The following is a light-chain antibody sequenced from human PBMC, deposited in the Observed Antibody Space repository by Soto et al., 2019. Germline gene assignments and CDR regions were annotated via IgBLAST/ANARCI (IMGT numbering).Light chain of an antibody. Sequence: QSVLTQPPSVSGAPGQRVTISCTGSSSNIGAGYDVHWYQQLPGTAPKLLIHGNSNRPAGVPDRFSGSKSGTSASLAITGLQAEDEADYCSQSYDSSLSRVFGGGTKLTVL. CDR3: QSYDSSLSRV. J-gene: IGLJ2*01. V-gene: IGLV1-40*01. CDR2: GNS. CDR1: SSNIGAGYD.